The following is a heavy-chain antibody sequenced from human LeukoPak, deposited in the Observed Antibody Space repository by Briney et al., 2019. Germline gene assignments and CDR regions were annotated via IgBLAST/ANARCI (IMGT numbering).Heavy chain of an antibody. D-gene: IGHD4-11*01. Sequence: ETLSLTCAVYGGSFSDYYWSWIRQPPGKGLEWIGEINHSGSTNYNPSLKSRVTISVDTSKIQFSLKLSSVTAADTAVYYCARTDYREWGQGTLVTVSS. J-gene: IGHJ4*02. CDR3: ARTDYRE. V-gene: IGHV4-34*01. CDR1: GGSFSDYY. CDR2: INHSGST.